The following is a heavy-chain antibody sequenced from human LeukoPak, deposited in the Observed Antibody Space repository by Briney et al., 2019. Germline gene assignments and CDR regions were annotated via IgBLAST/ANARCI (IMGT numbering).Heavy chain of an antibody. J-gene: IGHJ5*02. D-gene: IGHD3-3*01. Sequence: SETLSLTCTVSGGSISSSSYYWGWIRQPPGTGLEWIGSIYYSGSTYYNPSLKSLVTISVDTSKNQFSLKLSSVTAADTAVYYCARRRSITIFGVEKDWFDPWGQGTLVTVSS. CDR2: IYYSGST. CDR3: ARRRSITIFGVEKDWFDP. CDR1: GGSISSSSYY. V-gene: IGHV4-39*07.